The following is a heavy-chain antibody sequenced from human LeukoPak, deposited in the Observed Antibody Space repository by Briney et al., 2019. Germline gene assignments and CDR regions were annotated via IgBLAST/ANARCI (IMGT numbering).Heavy chain of an antibody. J-gene: IGHJ4*02. CDR1: GGPFSGYY. D-gene: IGHD3-10*01. Sequence: SETLSLTCAVYGGPFSGYYWSWIRQPPGKGLEWIGEINHSGSTNYNPSLKSRVTISVDTSKNQFSLKLSSVTAADTAVYYCARLTRWVTMVRGVREYWGQGTLVTVSS. CDR3: ARLTRWVTMVRGVREY. CDR2: INHSGST. V-gene: IGHV4-34*01.